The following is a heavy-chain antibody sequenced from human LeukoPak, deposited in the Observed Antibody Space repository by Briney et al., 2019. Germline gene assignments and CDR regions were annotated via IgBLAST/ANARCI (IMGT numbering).Heavy chain of an antibody. CDR1: GFTFSSYA. D-gene: IGHD3-3*01. Sequence: GGSLRLSCAASGFTFSSYAMSWVRQAPGKGLEWVSAISGSGGSTYYADSVKGRFTISRDNSKNTLYLQMNSLRAEDTAVYYCAKDTVGEYYDFWSGSYYFDYWGQGTLVTVSS. CDR2: ISGSGGST. J-gene: IGHJ4*02. CDR3: AKDTVGEYYDFWSGSYYFDY. V-gene: IGHV3-23*01.